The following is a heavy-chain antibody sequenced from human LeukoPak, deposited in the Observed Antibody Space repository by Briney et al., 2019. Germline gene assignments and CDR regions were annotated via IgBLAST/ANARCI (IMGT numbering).Heavy chain of an antibody. CDR1: GFSFANHA. Sequence: GGSLRLSCAASGFSFANHAMSWVRQTPGKGLEWVSAISGGGDITYYADSVTGRFTISRDNSKDTLFLQMHSLRPGDTAVYYCVREDTPATANYWGQGTLVTISS. D-gene: IGHD2-21*02. CDR3: VREDTPATANY. J-gene: IGHJ4*02. V-gene: IGHV3-23*01. CDR2: ISGGGDIT.